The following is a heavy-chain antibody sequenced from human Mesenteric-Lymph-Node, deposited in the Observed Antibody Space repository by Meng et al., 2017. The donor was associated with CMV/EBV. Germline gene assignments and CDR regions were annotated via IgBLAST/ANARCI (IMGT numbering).Heavy chain of an antibody. CDR1: EFTFSRYS. Sequence: GESLKISCVASEFTFSRYSMTWVRQAPGKGLEWVAYMGNSGTPIYYPHSVKGRFTISRDNAKNSLYLQMNSLRAEDTAVYYCARTSSTVPFDYWGQGTLVTVSS. D-gene: IGHD4-17*01. V-gene: IGHV3-48*04. CDR3: ARTSSTVPFDY. J-gene: IGHJ4*02. CDR2: MGNSGTPI.